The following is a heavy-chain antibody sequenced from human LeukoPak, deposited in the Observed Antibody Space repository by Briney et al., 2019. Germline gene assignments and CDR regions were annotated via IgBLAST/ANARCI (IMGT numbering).Heavy chain of an antibody. CDR2: IYTSGST. V-gene: IGHV4-61*02. CDR1: GGSISSGSYY. D-gene: IGHD6-19*01. CDR3: ARGTDPRIAVAIDAFDI. J-gene: IGHJ3*02. Sequence: PSETLSLTCTVSGGSISSGSYYWSWIRQPAGKGLEWIGRIYTSGSTNYNPSLKSRVTISVDTSKNQFSLKLSSVTAADTAVYYCARGTDPRIAVAIDAFDIWGQGTMVTVSS.